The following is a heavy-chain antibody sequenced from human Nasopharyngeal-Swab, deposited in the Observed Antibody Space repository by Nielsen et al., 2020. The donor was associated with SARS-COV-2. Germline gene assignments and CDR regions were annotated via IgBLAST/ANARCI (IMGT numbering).Heavy chain of an antibody. J-gene: IGHJ4*02. D-gene: IGHD4-11*01. Sequence: WIRQPPGKGLEWIGYIYYSGSTYYNPSLKSRVTISVDTSKNQFSLKLSSVTAADTAVYYCAGAGAGNYGDYFDYWGQGTWSPSPQ. V-gene: IGHV4-31*02. CDR2: IYYSGST. CDR3: AGAGAGNYGDYFDY.